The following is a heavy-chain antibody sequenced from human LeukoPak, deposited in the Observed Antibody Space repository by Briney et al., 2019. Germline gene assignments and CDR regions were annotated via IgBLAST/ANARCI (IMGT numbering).Heavy chain of an antibody. CDR3: VKVAKYYYGSETYYFFEH. D-gene: IGHD3-10*01. CDR1: GFTFDDYA. J-gene: IGHJ4*02. V-gene: IGHV3-9*01. Sequence: GGSLRLSCAASGFTFDDYAMNWVRQAPGKGLEWVSGISWNSGSIGYADSVKGRFTISRDNAKNSLDLQMNSLRVEDTGIYYCVKVAKYYYGSETYYFFEHWGQGTPVTASS. CDR2: ISWNSGSI.